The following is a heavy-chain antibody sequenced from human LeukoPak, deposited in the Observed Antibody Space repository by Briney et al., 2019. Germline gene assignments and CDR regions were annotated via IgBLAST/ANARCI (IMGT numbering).Heavy chain of an antibody. D-gene: IGHD2-2*01. Sequence: GGSLRLSCAASGFTFSRYSMSWVRQAPGKGLEWVSSISGDSNYIYYADSVEGRFTISRDNAKNSLYLQMNSLRAEDTAVYYCANPPAWGSTSCPPFDYRGQGTLVTVSS. CDR2: ISGDSNYI. J-gene: IGHJ4*02. CDR3: ANPPAWGSTSCPPFDY. CDR1: GFTFSRYS. V-gene: IGHV3-21*01.